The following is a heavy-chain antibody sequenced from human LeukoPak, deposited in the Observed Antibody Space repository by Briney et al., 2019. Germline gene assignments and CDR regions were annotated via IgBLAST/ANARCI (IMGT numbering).Heavy chain of an antibody. CDR3: ARGAQPYDFWSGYYLGNDY. CDR2: ISAYNGNT. V-gene: IGHV1-18*01. D-gene: IGHD3-3*01. J-gene: IGHJ4*02. Sequence: GASVKASCKASGYTFTSYGISWVRQAPGQGLEWMGWISAYNGNTNYAQKLQGRVTMTTDTSTSTAYMELRSLRSDDTAVYYCARGAQPYDFWSGYYLGNDYWGQGTLVTVSS. CDR1: GYTFTSYG.